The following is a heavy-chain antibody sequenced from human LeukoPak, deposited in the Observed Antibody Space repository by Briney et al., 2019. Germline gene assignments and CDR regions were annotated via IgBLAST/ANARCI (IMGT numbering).Heavy chain of an antibody. Sequence: ASVKVSCKASGYTFTSYDINWVRQATGQGLEWMGWMNPNSGNTGYAQKFQGRVTITRNTSISTAYMELSSLRSEDTAVYCCARGVSGYYYFDYWGQGTLVTVSS. CDR3: ARGVSGYYYFDY. V-gene: IGHV1-8*03. CDR1: GYTFTSYD. J-gene: IGHJ4*02. D-gene: IGHD3-22*01. CDR2: MNPNSGNT.